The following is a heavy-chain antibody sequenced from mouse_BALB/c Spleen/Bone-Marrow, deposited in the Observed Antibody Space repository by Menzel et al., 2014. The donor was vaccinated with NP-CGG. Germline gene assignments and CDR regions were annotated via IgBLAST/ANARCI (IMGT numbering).Heavy chain of an antibody. Sequence: EVQLQQSGPELVKPGASVKISCKASGYSFTDYYMRWVKQSHVKSLEWIGRINPYNGATSYNQNFKDKASLTVDKSSTTAYMELHSLTSEDSAVYHCATDRYDEDYAMDYWGQGTSVTVSS. D-gene: IGHD2-14*01. CDR1: GYSFTDYY. CDR3: ATDRYDEDYAMDY. V-gene: IGHV1-26*01. CDR2: INPYNGAT. J-gene: IGHJ4*01.